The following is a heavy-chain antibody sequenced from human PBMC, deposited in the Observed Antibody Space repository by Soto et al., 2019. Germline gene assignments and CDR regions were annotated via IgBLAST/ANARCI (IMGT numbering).Heavy chain of an antibody. CDR2: IYYSGST. V-gene: IGHV4-31*03. D-gene: IGHD3-16*02. Sequence: SETLSLTCTVSGGSISSGGYYWSWIRQHPGKGLEWIGYIYYSGSTYYNPSLKSRVTISVDTSKNQFSLKLSSVTAADTAVYYCARVLGELSLESEYFDYWGQGTLVTVSS. CDR3: ARVLGELSLESEYFDY. J-gene: IGHJ4*02. CDR1: GGSISSGGYY.